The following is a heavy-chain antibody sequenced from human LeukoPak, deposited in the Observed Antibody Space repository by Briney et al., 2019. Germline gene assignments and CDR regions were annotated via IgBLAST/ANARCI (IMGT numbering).Heavy chain of an antibody. CDR2: ISGSGGNT. D-gene: IGHD3-22*01. V-gene: IGHV3-23*01. CDR3: ARGMPATSGYLELEY. CDR1: GFXFSSYA. J-gene: IGHJ4*02. Sequence: PGGSLRLSCAASGFXFSSYAISWVRQSPGKGLEWVSAISGSGGNTYSADSVKGRCTISRDNSLQTLFLHMNSLRAEDTAVYYCARGMPATSGYLELEYWGQGALVTVST.